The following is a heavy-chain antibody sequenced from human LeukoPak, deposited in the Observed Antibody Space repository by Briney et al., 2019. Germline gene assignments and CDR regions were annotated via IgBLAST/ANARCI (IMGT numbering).Heavy chain of an antibody. Sequence: SETLSLTCTVSGGSISSYYWSWIRQPAGKGLEWIGRIYTSGSTNYNPSLKSRVTMSVDTSKNQFSLKLSSVTAADTAVYYCARETYSSSWYWADYWGRGTLVTVSS. CDR3: ARETYSSSWYWADY. D-gene: IGHD6-13*01. CDR1: GGSISSYY. J-gene: IGHJ4*02. CDR2: IYTSGST. V-gene: IGHV4-4*07.